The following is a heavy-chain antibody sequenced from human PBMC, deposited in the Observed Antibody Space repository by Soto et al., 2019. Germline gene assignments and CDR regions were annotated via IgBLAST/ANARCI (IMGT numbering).Heavy chain of an antibody. Sequence: QVQLQESGPGLVKPSETLSLTCTVSGGSIRNGDYYWTWIRQPPGKGLEWIGYIYHTGSTNYNPSLKSRVTMSIDTSKNHFSLKLSSVTAADTAVYYCVGVDGYSYGYSFDYWGQGTLVTVSS. CDR2: IYHTGST. CDR3: VGVDGYSYGYSFDY. J-gene: IGHJ4*02. D-gene: IGHD5-18*01. CDR1: GGSIRNGDYY. V-gene: IGHV4-30-4*01.